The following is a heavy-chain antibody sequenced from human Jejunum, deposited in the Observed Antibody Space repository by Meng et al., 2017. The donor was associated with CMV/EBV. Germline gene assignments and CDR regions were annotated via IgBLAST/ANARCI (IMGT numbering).Heavy chain of an antibody. V-gene: IGHV3-9*01. Sequence: FADHAMHWVRLAPGRGLEWVAGISWNSGSIGYAASVKSRFTISRDNAKNSLYLQMNSLRAEDTALYYCAKDIGDSYRYYSYGLDVWGLGTTVTVSS. CDR1: FADHA. CDR3: AKDIGDSYRYYSYGLDV. CDR2: ISWNSGSI. J-gene: IGHJ6*02.